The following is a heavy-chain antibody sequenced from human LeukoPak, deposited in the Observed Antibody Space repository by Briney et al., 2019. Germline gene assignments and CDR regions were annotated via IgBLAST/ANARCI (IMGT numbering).Heavy chain of an antibody. Sequence: GGSLRLSCAASGFTFSSYAMSWVRQAPGKGLEWVSAISGSGGSTYFADSVKGRFTISRDNSKNTLYLQMNSLRAEDTAVYYCAKAPAIVVVVAATQYWGQGTLVTVSS. J-gene: IGHJ4*02. V-gene: IGHV3-23*01. CDR1: GFTFSSYA. CDR2: ISGSGGST. CDR3: AKAPAIVVVVAATQY. D-gene: IGHD2-15*01.